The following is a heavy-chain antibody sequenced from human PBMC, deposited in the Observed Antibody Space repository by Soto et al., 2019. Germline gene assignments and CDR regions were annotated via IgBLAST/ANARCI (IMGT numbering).Heavy chain of an antibody. J-gene: IGHJ4*02. CDR1: GGSVSSDDYS. CDR3: ARAMANYFDY. D-gene: IGHD2-8*01. V-gene: IGHV4-31*03. CDR2: IRDSGST. Sequence: QVQLQESGPGLVKPSQTLSVTCTVSGGSVSSDDYSWSWIRQHSGKGLEWIGYIRDSGSTYYNPPLEGRVTISVDTSKNQFSLRLRSVTAADTAVYYCARAMANYFDYWGQGTLVTASS.